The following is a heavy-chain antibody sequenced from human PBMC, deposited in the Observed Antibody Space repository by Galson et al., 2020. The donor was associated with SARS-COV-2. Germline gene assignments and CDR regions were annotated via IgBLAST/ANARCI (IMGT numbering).Heavy chain of an antibody. J-gene: IGHJ5*02. CDR2: ISFDGSNI. CDR1: GFSFSSYG. V-gene: IGHV3-30*18. Sequence: GGSLRLSCAASGFSFSSYGMHWVRQAPGEGLEWVAVISFDGSNIHYADSVKGRFTISRDSSKNTLYLQMNSLRAKDTAVYYCAKTIGSCTNTACYVPDHWGQGTLVTVSS. D-gene: IGHD2-2*01. CDR3: AKTIGSCTNTACYVPDH.